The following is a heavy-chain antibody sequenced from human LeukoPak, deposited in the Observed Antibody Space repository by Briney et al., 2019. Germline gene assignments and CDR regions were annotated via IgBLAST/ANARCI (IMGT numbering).Heavy chain of an antibody. Sequence: ASVKVSCKASGYTFTKYDFSLVRQAPGQGLEWMGWISGYNGNTNYAQKLQGRVTMTMDTSTSTAYMELRSLRSDDTAVYYCARDYASGSWYSDYWGQGTLVTVSS. CDR1: GYTFTKYD. D-gene: IGHD3-10*01. V-gene: IGHV1-18*01. CDR3: ARDYASGSWYSDY. CDR2: ISGYNGNT. J-gene: IGHJ4*02.